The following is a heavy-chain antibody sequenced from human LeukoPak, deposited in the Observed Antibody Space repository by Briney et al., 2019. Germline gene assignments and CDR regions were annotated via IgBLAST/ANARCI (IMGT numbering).Heavy chain of an antibody. D-gene: IGHD6-13*01. J-gene: IGHJ4*02. CDR3: ASNIEGYSSN. V-gene: IGHV4-39*01. CDR1: GGSISSSSYY. CDR2: IYYSGST. Sequence: SETLSLTCTVSGGSISSSSYYWGWIRQPPGKGLEWIGSIYYSGSTYYNPSLKSRVTISVDTSKNQFSLKLSSVTAADTAVYYCASNIEGYSSNWGQGTLVTVSS.